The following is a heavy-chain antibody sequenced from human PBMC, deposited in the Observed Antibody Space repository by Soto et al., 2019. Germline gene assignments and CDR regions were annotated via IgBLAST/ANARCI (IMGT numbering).Heavy chain of an antibody. CDR1: GGSISSYY. CDR2: IYYSGST. V-gene: IGHV4-59*01. CDR3: ARTYSYGFYFDY. J-gene: IGHJ4*02. D-gene: IGHD5-18*01. Sequence: ETLSLTCTVSGGSISSYYWTWIRQPPGKGLEWIGYIYYSGSTNYNPSLKSRVTISVDTSKNQFSLKLSSVTAAYSAVYYCARTYSYGFYFDYWGQGTLVTVSS.